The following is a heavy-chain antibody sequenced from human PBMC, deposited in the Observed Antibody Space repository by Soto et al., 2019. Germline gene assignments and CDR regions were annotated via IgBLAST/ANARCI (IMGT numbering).Heavy chain of an antibody. J-gene: IGHJ6*02. CDR2: INHSGST. CDR3: AGTRNLDV. CDR1: GGSLSGYY. D-gene: IGHD1-1*01. Sequence: QVQLQQWGAGLLKPSETLSLTCAVYGGSLSGYYGNWIRQSPGKGLEWIGEINHSGSTNYNPSLKSRVTISIDTSKNQFSLKLSSVTAADTAVYYCAGTRNLDVWGQGTTVIVSS. V-gene: IGHV4-34*01.